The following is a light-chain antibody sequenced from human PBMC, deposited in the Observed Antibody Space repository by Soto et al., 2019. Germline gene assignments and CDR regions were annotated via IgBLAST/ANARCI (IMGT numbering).Light chain of an antibody. J-gene: IGKJ1*01. V-gene: IGKV1-5*01. Sequence: DIQRTRSHSTLSASLGDRFSISCRSSRSISSWLAWYQQKPGKAPKLLIYDASSLESGVPSRFSGSGSGTEFTLTISSLQPDDFATYYCQQYNSYSRTFGQGTKVDIK. CDR3: QQYNSYSRT. CDR1: RSISSW. CDR2: DAS.